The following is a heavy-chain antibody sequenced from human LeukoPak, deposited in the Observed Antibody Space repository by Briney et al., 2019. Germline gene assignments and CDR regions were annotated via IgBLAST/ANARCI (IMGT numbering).Heavy chain of an antibody. CDR1: GYSISSANY. V-gene: IGHV4-38-2*02. CDR3: ARKGPSHRRDSYYYYGMDV. J-gene: IGHJ6*02. D-gene: IGHD3/OR15-3a*01. CDR2: IFHSGST. Sequence: PSETLSLTCTVSGYSISSANYWVWFRPPPVKGLEWIGSIFHSGSTYYNPSLKSRVTISVDTSKNQFSLKLSSVTAADTAVYYCARKGPSHRRDSYYYYGMDVWGQGTTVTVSS.